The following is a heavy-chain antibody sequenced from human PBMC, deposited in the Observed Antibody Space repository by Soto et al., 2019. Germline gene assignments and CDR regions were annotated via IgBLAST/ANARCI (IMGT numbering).Heavy chain of an antibody. J-gene: IGHJ6*02. D-gene: IGHD6-19*01. CDR3: AKDGSHLAVAATSPTSYFYGLAV. Sequence: QVQLVESGGGVVQPGRSLRLSCAASGFTFSVYGMHWVRQAPGKGLEWVALVSYDGSIKYYADSVKGRFTISRDNSKNTLYLQMYSLRVEDTAVYYCAKDGSHLAVAATSPTSYFYGLAVWGQGTTVTVSS. CDR2: VSYDGSIK. CDR1: GFTFSVYG. V-gene: IGHV3-30*18.